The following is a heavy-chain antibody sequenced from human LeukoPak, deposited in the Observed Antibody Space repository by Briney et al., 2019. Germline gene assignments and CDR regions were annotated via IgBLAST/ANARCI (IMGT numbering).Heavy chain of an antibody. Sequence: WASVTVSCTASGYTFTSYGISWVRQAPGQGLEWMGWISAYNGNTNYAQKLQGRVTMTTDTSTSTAYMELRSLRSDDTAVYYCARDNDFWRLDVWGQGTTVTVSS. CDR3: ARDNDFWRLDV. CDR1: GYTFTSYG. V-gene: IGHV1-18*01. D-gene: IGHD3-3*01. CDR2: ISAYNGNT. J-gene: IGHJ6*02.